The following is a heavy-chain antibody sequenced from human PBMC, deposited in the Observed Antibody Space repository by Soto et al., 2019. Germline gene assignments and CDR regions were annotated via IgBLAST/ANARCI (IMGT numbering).Heavy chain of an antibody. Sequence: GGPLRVSCAASGFTFSSYSMNWVRQAPGKGMEWVSYISSSSSTIYYADSVKGRFTISRDNAKNSLYLQMNSLRDEDTAVYYCARGYYCSSTSCCTWDYYYYGMDVWGQGTTVTVSS. V-gene: IGHV3-48*02. CDR1: GFTFSSYS. CDR3: ARGYYCSSTSCCTWDYYYYGMDV. J-gene: IGHJ6*02. D-gene: IGHD2-2*02. CDR2: ISSSSSTI.